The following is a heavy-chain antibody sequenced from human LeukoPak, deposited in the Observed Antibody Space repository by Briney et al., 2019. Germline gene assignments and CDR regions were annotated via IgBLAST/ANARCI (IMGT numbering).Heavy chain of an antibody. V-gene: IGHV3-7*03. CDR3: VSSGWYGGYFDF. CDR1: GFTFSGYW. J-gene: IGHJ4*02. CDR2: IKEDGSEK. D-gene: IGHD6-19*01. Sequence: GGSLRLSCAASGFTFSGYWMTWVRQAPGKGLEWVANIKEDGSEKYYLDSVTGRFTISRDNAKNSLFLQIISLKAEDTAVYYCVSSGWYGGYFDFWGQGILVTVSS.